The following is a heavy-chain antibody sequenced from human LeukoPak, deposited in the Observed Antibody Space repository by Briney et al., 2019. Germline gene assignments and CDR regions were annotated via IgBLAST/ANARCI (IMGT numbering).Heavy chain of an antibody. D-gene: IGHD2-8*01. CDR3: ARDWGTKRTEIDY. J-gene: IGHJ4*02. V-gene: IGHV1-46*01. CDR2: INPSGGST. Sequence: ASVKVSRKASGYTFTSYYMHWVRHAPGQGLEWMGIINPSGGSTSYAQKFQGRVTMTRDTSTSTVYMGLSSLRSGDTAVYYCARDWGTKRTEIDYWGQGTLVTVSS. CDR1: GYTFTSYY.